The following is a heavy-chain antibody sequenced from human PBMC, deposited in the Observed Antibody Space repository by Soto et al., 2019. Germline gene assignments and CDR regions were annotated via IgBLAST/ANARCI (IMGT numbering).Heavy chain of an antibody. CDR3: ARVVNEFPVVVAATHYAWFDP. CDR2: IYYSGST. D-gene: IGHD2-15*01. Sequence: QVQLQESGPGLVKPSETLSLTCTVSGGSISSYYWSWIRQPPGKGLEWIGYIYYSGSTNYNPSLKSRVTISVDTSKNQFSLKLSSVTAADTAVYYCARVVNEFPVVVAATHYAWFDPWGQGTLVTVSS. V-gene: IGHV4-59*01. CDR1: GGSISSYY. J-gene: IGHJ5*02.